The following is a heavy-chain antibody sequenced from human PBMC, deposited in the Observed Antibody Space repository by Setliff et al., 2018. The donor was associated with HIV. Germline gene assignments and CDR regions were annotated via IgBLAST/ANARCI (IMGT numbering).Heavy chain of an antibody. CDR1: GGPLTDHY. J-gene: IGHJ4*02. V-gene: IGHV4-34*01. CDR2: VHHTGYL. D-gene: IGHD1-1*01. Sequence: SETLSLTCAVHGGPLTDHYWNWIRQSPGKGLEWIAEVHHTGYLNYNPSLKSRVTMSLDTSKNQFSLNLNSVTAADTAVYYCSNWNTTVDADSWGQGTLVTVSS. CDR3: SNWNTTVDADS.